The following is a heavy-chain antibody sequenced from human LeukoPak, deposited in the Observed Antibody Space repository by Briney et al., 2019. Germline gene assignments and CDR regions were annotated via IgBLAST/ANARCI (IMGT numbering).Heavy chain of an antibody. CDR1: GGSISSYY. J-gene: IGHJ4*02. CDR3: ARHSSLGHFDF. CDR2: IYYSGST. V-gene: IGHV4-59*08. Sequence: PSETLSLTCNVPGGSISSYYWSWIRQPPGKGLEWIGYIYYSGSTNYNPSLESRVTMSVDTSKSQFSLKLTSVTAADTAVYFCARHSSLGHFDFWGQGTLVTVSS.